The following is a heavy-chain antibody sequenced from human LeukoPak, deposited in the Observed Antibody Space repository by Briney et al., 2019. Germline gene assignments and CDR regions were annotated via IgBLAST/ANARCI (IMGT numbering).Heavy chain of an antibody. V-gene: IGHV3-21*01. D-gene: IGHD3-3*01. Sequence: GGSLRLSCAASGFTFSSYSMDWVRQAPGKGLEWVSSINSSSSYIYYADSVKGRFTISRDNAKNSLYLQMNSLRAEDTAVYYCARDRGDFWSGDDDAFDIWGQGTMVTVSS. CDR3: ARDRGDFWSGDDDAFDI. CDR2: INSSSSYI. J-gene: IGHJ3*02. CDR1: GFTFSSYS.